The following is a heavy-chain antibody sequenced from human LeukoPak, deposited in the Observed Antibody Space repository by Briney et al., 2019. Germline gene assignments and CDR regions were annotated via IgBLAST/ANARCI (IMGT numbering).Heavy chain of an antibody. CDR3: AREGGPYRPLDY. CDR1: GGSISSYY. J-gene: IGHJ4*02. Sequence: SETLSLTCTVSGGSISSYYWSWIRQPPGKGLEWIGYIYYSGRTNYNPSLKSRVTISVDKSENHISLQLTSVTAADTAVYYCAREGGPYRPLDYSGQGTLVTVSS. V-gene: IGHV4-59*12. CDR2: IYYSGRT.